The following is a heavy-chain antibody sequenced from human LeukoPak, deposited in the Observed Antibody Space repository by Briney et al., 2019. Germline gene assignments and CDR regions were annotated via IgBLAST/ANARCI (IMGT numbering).Heavy chain of an antibody. CDR3: ARQESYCSSTSCYTPYYYHYYYMDV. V-gene: IGHV4-39*01. CDR1: GGSISSSSYY. Sequence: PSETLSLTCTVSGGSISSSSYYWGWIRQPPGKGLGWIGSIYYSGSTYYNPSLKSRVTISVDTSKNQFSLKLSSVTAADTAVYYCARQESYCSSTSCYTPYYYHYYYMDVRGKGTTVTVSS. CDR2: IYYSGST. D-gene: IGHD2-2*02. J-gene: IGHJ6*03.